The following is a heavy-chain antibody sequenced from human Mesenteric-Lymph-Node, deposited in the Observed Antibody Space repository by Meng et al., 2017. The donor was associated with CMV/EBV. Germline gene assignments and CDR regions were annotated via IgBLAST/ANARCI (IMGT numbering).Heavy chain of an antibody. V-gene: IGHV3-30-3*01. J-gene: IGHJ4*02. CDR2: RSYDGATK. D-gene: IGHD3-10*01. CDR3: ARTLPYGFGSASLGY. Sequence: SGFAFRSYARHWVRQAPGKGLEWVALRSYDGATKYADSVKGRFTISRDNSMNTLFLQMGSLRSEDTSIYYCARTLPYGFGSASLGYWGQGTLVTVSS. CDR1: GFAFRSYA.